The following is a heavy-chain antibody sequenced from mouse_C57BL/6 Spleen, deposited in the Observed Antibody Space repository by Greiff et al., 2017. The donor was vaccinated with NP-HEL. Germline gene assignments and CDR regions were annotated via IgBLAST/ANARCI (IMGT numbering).Heavy chain of an antibody. CDR3: ARTDGYYLYYAMDY. Sequence: QVQLQQPGAELVRPGSSVKLSCKASGYTFTSYWMHWVKQRPIQGLEWIGNIDPSDSETHYNQKFKDKATLTVDKSSSTAYMQLSSLTSEDSAVYYCARTDGYYLYYAMDYWGQGTSVTVSS. D-gene: IGHD2-3*01. J-gene: IGHJ4*01. CDR2: IDPSDSET. CDR1: GYTFTSYW. V-gene: IGHV1-52*01.